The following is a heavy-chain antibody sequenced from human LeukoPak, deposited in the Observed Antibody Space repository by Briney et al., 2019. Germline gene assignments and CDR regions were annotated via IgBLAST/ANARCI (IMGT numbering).Heavy chain of an antibody. CDR1: GGSFSGYY. V-gene: IGHV4-34*01. CDR2: INHSGST. CDR3: ARGGSSLMVYDKRYYFDY. Sequence: PSETLSLTCAVYGGSFSGYYWSWIRQPPGNGLEWIGEINHSGSTNYNPSLKSRVTISVDTSKNQFSLKLSSVTAADTAVYYCARGGSSLMVYDKRYYFDYWGQGTLVTVSS. J-gene: IGHJ4*02. D-gene: IGHD2-8*01.